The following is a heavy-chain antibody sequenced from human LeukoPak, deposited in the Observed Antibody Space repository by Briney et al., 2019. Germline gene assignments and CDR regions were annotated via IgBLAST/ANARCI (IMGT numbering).Heavy chain of an antibody. CDR2: IYHSGST. D-gene: IGHD6-13*01. J-gene: IGHJ5*02. CDR3: TRAYSSSWYFNWFDP. V-gene: IGHV4-38-2*02. Sequence: PSETLSLTCTVSGYSNSSGYFWGWIRQPPGKGLEWIGTIYHSGSTYYNASLETRVTISVDTSKNQFFLKLSSVTAADTAVYYCTRAYSSSWYFNWFDPWGQGTLVTVSS. CDR1: GYSNSSGYF.